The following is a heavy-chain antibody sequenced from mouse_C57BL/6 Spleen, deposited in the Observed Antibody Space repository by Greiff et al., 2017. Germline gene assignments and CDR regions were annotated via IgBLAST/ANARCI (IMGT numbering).Heavy chain of an antibody. D-gene: IGHD3-1*01. J-gene: IGHJ3*01. CDR3: ARVARGASEFAY. V-gene: IGHV1-61*01. CDR1: GYTFTSYW. CDR2: IYPSDSET. Sequence: QVQLQQPGAELVRPGSSVKLSCKASGYTFTSYWMDWVKQRPGQGLEWIGNIYPSDSETHYNQKFKDKATLTVDKSSSTAYMQLSSLTSEDSAVYYCARVARGASEFAYWGQGTLVTVSA.